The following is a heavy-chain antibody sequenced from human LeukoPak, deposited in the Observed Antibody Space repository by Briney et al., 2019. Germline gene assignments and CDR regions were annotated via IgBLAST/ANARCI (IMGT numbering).Heavy chain of an antibody. V-gene: IGHV1-18*01. CDR2: ISAYSGDT. CDR3: AREIYGRFDN. J-gene: IGHJ4*02. CDR1: GYTFTSYG. Sequence: ASVKVSCKASGYTFTSYGISWVRQAPGQGLEWMGWISAYSGDTNYAQNLQGRVTMTTDTSTSTAYMDLSSLRSDDTAVYYCAREIYGRFDNWGQGTLVTVSS. D-gene: IGHD2-15*01.